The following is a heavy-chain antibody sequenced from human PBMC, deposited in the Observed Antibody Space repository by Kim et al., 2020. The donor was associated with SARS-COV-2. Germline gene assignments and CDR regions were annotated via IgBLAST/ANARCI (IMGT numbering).Heavy chain of an antibody. CDR3: ARDRHIVGATRGFDY. V-gene: IGHV1-18*01. CDR1: GYTFTSYG. J-gene: IGHJ4*02. CDR2: ISAYNGNT. Sequence: ASVKVSCKASGYTFTSYGISWVRQAPGQGLEWMGWISAYNGNTNYAQKLQGRVTMTTDTSTSTAYMELRSLRSDDTAVYYCARDRHIVGATRGFDYWGQGTLVTVSS. D-gene: IGHD1-26*01.